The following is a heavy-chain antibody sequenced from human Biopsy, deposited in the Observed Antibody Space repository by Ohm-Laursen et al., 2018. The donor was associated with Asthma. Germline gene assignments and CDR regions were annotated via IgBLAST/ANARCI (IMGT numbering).Heavy chain of an antibody. CDR3: AKRRGYSGHDNDY. V-gene: IGHV3-21*01. CDR2: TTDTSRYI. D-gene: IGHD5-12*01. J-gene: IGHJ4*02. Sequence: SLRLSCTASGFTFSHYNMNWVRQAPGKGLEWVSSTTDTSRYIKYADSVKGRFTISRDNSKNTLYLQMNSLRTEDTAVYYCAKRRGYSGHDNDYWGQGTLVIVSS. CDR1: GFTFSHYN.